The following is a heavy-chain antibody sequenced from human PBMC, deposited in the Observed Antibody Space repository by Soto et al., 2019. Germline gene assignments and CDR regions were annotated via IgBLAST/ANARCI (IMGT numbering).Heavy chain of an antibody. V-gene: IGHV1-2*04. J-gene: IGHJ6*02. D-gene: IGHD3-22*01. CDR3: ARAKEGYYDSSGYRYYYYYYGMDV. CDR2: INPNSGGT. CDR1: GYTFTGYY. Sequence: ASVKVSCKASGYTFTGYYMHWVRQAPGQGLEWMGWINPNSGGTNYAQKFQGWVTMTRDTSISTAYMELSRLRSDDTAVYYCARAKEGYYDSSGYRYYYYYYGMDVWGQGTTVTVSS.